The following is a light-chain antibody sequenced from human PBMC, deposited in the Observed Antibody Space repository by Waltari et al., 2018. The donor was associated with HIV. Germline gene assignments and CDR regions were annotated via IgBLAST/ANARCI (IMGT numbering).Light chain of an antibody. CDR2: WAS. CDR1: QSVLYSSNNKNY. Sequence: DLVMTQSPDSLAVSLGERATLNCKSSQSVLYSSNNKNYLAWYQQKPGQPPKLLIFWASTRESGVPDRFSGSGSGTDFTLTISSLQAEDVAVYYCQQFYGSPYTFGQGTKLE. CDR3: QQFYGSPYT. J-gene: IGKJ2*01. V-gene: IGKV4-1*01.